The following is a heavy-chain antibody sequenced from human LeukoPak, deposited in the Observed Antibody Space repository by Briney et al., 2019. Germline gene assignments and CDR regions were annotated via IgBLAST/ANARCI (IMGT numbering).Heavy chain of an antibody. CDR2: IYSGGNT. CDR3: ARSDVFDI. CDR1: GFSVSSNF. Sequence: GGSLRLSCAASGFSVSSNFMSWVRQAPGKGLEWVSIIYSGGNTNYADSVKGRFTISRDTSKNTLYLQMNGLRAEDTAVYYCARSDVFDIWGQGTVVTVSS. V-gene: IGHV3-53*01. J-gene: IGHJ3*02.